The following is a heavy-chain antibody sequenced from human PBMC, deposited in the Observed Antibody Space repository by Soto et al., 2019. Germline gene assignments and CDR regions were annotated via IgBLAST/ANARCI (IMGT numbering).Heavy chain of an antibody. J-gene: IGHJ4*02. D-gene: IGHD1-20*01. CDR2: ISVSDAFI. V-gene: IGHV3-23*01. CDR3: TRETVAGITGLDY. Sequence: VGSLRLSCAASGFNVGAFAVNWVRQAPGKGLEWVSGISVSDAFIYYADSARGRFSISRDASENILYLQMNSLRVDDTALYYCTRETVAGITGLDYWGPGTLVTVSS. CDR1: GFNVGAFA.